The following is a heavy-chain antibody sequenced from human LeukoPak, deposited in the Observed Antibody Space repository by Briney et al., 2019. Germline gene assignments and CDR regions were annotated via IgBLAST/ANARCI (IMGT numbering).Heavy chain of an antibody. CDR1: GYTFTGYY. D-gene: IGHD2-2*01. V-gene: IGHV1-2*02. CDR3: ARTDYQLPPYYYGMDV. J-gene: IGHJ6*02. CDR2: INPNSGGT. Sequence: ASVKVSCKASGYTFTGYYMHWVRQAPGQGPEWMGWINPNSGGTNYAQKFQGRVTMTRDTSISTAYMELSRLRSDDTAVYYCARTDYQLPPYYYGMDVWGQGTTVTVSS.